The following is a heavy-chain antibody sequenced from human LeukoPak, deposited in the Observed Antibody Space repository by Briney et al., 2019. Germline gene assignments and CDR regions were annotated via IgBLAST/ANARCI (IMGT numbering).Heavy chain of an antibody. J-gene: IGHJ4*02. CDR1: GGTFSSYA. Sequence: SVKVSCKASGGTFSSYAISWVRQAPGQGLEWMGGIIPIFGTANYARKFQGRVTITADESTSTAYMELSSLRSEDTAVYYCARGVGAVAGYGGWGQGTLVTVSS. D-gene: IGHD6-19*01. CDR3: ARGVGAVAGYGG. V-gene: IGHV1-69*13. CDR2: IIPIFGTA.